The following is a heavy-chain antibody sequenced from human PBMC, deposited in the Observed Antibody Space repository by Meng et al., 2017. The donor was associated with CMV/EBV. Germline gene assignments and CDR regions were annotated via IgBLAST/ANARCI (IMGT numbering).Heavy chain of an antibody. CDR3: ARGRKTYCSSTSCYRYGMDV. V-gene: IGHV4-34*01. Sequence: SETLSLTCAVYGGSFSGYYWSWIRQPPGKGLEWIGEINHSGSTNYNPYLKSRVTISVDTSKNQFSLKLSSVTAADTAVYYCARGRKTYCSSTSCYRYGMDVWGQGTTVTVSS. CDR2: INHSGST. CDR1: GGSFSGYY. D-gene: IGHD2-2*01. J-gene: IGHJ6*02.